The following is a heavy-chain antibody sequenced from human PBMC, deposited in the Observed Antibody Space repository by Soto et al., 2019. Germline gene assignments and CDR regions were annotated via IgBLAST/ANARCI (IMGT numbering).Heavy chain of an antibody. CDR1: GYTFTSYD. Sequence: QVQLVQSGAEVKKPGASVKVSCKASGYTFTSYDINWVRQATGQGLEWMGWMNPNSGNTGYAQKFQGRVTMTRNTSISTAYMELSSLRSEETAVYYCARTSSGWLMNTGDYWGQGTLVTVSS. D-gene: IGHD6-19*01. J-gene: IGHJ4*02. CDR2: MNPNSGNT. V-gene: IGHV1-8*01. CDR3: ARTSSGWLMNTGDY.